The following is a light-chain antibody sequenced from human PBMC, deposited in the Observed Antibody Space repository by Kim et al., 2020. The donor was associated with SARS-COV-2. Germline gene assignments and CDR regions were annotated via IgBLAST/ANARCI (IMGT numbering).Light chain of an antibody. CDR2: GAS. CDR1: QSVSSN. CDR3: QQYNNWPFT. V-gene: IGKV3-15*01. J-gene: IGKJ4*01. Sequence: VSPGERATLSCRASQSVSSNLAWYQQKPGQAPRLLIYGASTRATGIPARFSGSGSGTEFTLTISNLQSEDFAVYYCQQYNNWPFTFGGGTKVDIK.